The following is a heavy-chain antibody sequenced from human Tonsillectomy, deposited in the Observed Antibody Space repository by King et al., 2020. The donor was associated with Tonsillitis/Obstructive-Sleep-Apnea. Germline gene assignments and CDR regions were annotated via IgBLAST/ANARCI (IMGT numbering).Heavy chain of an antibody. V-gene: IGHV3-72*01. D-gene: IGHD3-22*01. Sequence: VQLVESGGGLVQPGGSLRLSFEAPGFIFIDIYMAGVGRAPGKGLEGVGRLRTKVKGKTHINAAPAKGRFTISREESKSSVFLQMNSLKIDDTAVYYCVRVGDYYDSRGYSTGALDIWGQGTMVTVSS. CDR1: GFIFIDIY. CDR2: LRTKVKGKT. J-gene: IGHJ3*02. CDR3: VRVGDYYDSRGYSTGALDI.